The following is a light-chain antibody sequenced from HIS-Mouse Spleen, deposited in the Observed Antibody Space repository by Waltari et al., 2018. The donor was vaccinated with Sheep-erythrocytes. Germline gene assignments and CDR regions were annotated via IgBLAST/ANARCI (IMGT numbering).Light chain of an antibody. CDR2: EVS. J-gene: IGLJ3*02. V-gene: IGLV2-8*01. Sequence: QSALPQPPSASGSPGQSVTISCPGTSSDVGVYNYLTWYQQHPGKAPKLMIYEVSKRPSGVPDRFSGSKSGNTASLTVSGLQAEDEADYYCSSYAGSNNWVFGGGTKLTVL. CDR3: SSYAGSNNWV. CDR1: SSDVGVYNY.